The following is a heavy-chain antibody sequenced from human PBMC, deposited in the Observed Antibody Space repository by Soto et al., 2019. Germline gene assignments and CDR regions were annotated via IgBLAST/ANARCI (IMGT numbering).Heavy chain of an antibody. CDR1: GYTFTSFG. D-gene: IGHD1-1*01. CDR3: ARWLQLRPLDY. Sequence: QVQLAQSGGEVKKPGASVKVSCKASGYTFTSFGIGWVRQAPGRGLEYMGWITVSNGNPNYAPKFQDRVTMTVDTSTSTAYMELRSLIADDTAMYYCARWLQLRPLDYWGQGTLVTVSS. J-gene: IGHJ4*02. V-gene: IGHV1-18*01. CDR2: ITVSNGNP.